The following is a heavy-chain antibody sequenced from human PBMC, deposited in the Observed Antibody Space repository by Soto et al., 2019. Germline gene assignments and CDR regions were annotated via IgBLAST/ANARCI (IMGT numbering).Heavy chain of an antibody. V-gene: IGHV1-46*01. D-gene: IGHD3-9*01. Sequence: DSVKVSCKASGYTFTSYYMHWVRQAPGQGLEWMGIINPSGGSTSYAQKFQGRVTMTRDTSTSTVYMELSSLRSEDTAVYYCARDPFPDDILTATSWDYFDYWGQGTLVTVSS. CDR1: GYTFTSYY. CDR3: ARDPFPDDILTATSWDYFDY. J-gene: IGHJ4*02. CDR2: INPSGGST.